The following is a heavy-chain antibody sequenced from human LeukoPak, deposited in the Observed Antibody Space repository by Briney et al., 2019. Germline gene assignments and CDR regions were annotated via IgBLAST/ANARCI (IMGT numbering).Heavy chain of an antibody. CDR3: ARAEYYYGSGSYFSGY. CDR2: INTNSGGT. J-gene: IGHJ4*02. CDR1: GYTFTGCY. V-gene: IGHV1-2*02. D-gene: IGHD3-10*01. Sequence: ASVKVSCKASGYTFTGCYMHWVRQAPGQGLEWMGWINTNSGGTNYAQKFQGRVTMTRDTSISTAYMELSRLRSDDTAVYYCARAEYYYGSGSYFSGYWGQGTLVTVSS.